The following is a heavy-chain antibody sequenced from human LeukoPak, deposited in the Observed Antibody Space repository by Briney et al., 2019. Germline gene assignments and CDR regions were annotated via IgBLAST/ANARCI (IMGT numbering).Heavy chain of an antibody. CDR1: GYTFTGYY. CDR2: INPNSGGT. V-gene: IGHV1-2*02. Sequence: ASVKVSCKASGYTFTGYYMHWVRQAPGQGLEWMGWINPNSGGTNYAQKFQGRVTMTRDTSISTAYMELSRLRSDDTAVYYCARDLFHYDYVWGGYRQPLNDYWGQGTLVTVSS. CDR3: ARDLFHYDYVWGGYRQPLNDY. J-gene: IGHJ4*02. D-gene: IGHD3-16*02.